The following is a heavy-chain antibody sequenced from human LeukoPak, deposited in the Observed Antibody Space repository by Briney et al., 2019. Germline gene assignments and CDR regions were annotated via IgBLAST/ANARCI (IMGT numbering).Heavy chain of an antibody. D-gene: IGHD3-3*01. CDR1: GYTFTSYG. V-gene: IGHV1-18*01. CDR3: ARDRGELRFLEWLLPLDY. J-gene: IGHJ4*02. CDR2: ISAYNGNT. Sequence: GVSVKVSCKASGYTFTSYGISWVRQAPGQGLEWMRWISAYNGNTNYAQKLQGRVTMTTDTSTSTAYMELRSLRSDDTAVYYCARDRGELRFLEWLLPLDYWGQGTLVTVSS.